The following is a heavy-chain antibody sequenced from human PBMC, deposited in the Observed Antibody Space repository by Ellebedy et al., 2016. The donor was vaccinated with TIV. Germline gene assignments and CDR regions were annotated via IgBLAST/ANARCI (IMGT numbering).Heavy chain of an antibody. J-gene: IGHJ4*02. CDR1: GFTFSSFA. V-gene: IGHV3-23*01. CDR3: ARDFTGSGRFFDY. Sequence: GESLKISCAASGFTFSSFAMSWVRQAPGKGLEWVSVISGSGDNTFYADSVKGRFTISRDNSKNTLCLQMNSLRVEDTAVYYCARDFTGSGRFFDYWGQGTLVTVSS. CDR2: ISGSGDNT. D-gene: IGHD3-10*01.